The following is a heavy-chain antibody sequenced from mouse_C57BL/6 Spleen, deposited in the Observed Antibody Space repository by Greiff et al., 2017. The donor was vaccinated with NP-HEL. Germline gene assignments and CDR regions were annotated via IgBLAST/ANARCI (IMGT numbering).Heavy chain of an antibody. CDR3: ARGFRYYAMDY. J-gene: IGHJ4*01. CDR2: ISSGSSTI. CDR1: GFTFSDYG. Sequence: EVMLVESGGGLVKPGGSLKLSCAASGFTFSDYGMHWVRQAPEKGLEWVAYISSGSSTIYYADTVKGRFTISRDNAKNTLFLQMTSLRSEDTAMYYCARGFRYYAMDYWGQGTSVTVSS. V-gene: IGHV5-17*01.